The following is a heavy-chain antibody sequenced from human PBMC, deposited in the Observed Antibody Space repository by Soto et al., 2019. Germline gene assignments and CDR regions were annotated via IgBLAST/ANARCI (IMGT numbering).Heavy chain of an antibody. V-gene: IGHV3-7*01. D-gene: IGHD2-2*01. CDR2: IKQDGSEK. CDR3: AREGRGKYQPFDY. J-gene: IGHJ4*02. Sequence: GGSLRLSCAASGFTFSSYWMSWVRQAPGKGLEWVANIKQDGSEKYYVDSVKGRFTISRDNAKNSLYLQMNSLRAEDTAVYYCAREGRGKYQPFDYWGQGTLVTVSS. CDR1: GFTFSSYW.